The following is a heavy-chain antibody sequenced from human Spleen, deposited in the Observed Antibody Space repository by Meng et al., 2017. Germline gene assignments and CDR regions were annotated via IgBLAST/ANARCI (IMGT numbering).Heavy chain of an antibody. Sequence: QLQLEESGPGLVKPSATLSRTCTGSGYSFSSSGYYWAWIRQPPGKGLEWIGSINYGGTAYYASSLTSRVIISVDTSKNQFSLRLNSVTAADAAVYYCARLRDCSTSCYFDPWGQGTLVTVSS. CDR3: ARLRDCSTSCYFDP. CDR1: GYSFSSSGYY. CDR2: INYGGTA. J-gene: IGHJ5*02. D-gene: IGHD2-2*01. V-gene: IGHV4-39*01.